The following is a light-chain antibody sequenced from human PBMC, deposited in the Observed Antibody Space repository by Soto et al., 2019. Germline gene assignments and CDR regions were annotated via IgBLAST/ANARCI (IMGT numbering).Light chain of an antibody. Sequence: QSALTQPASVSGSPGQSITITCTGSSSDIGAYNYVAWYQRHPGKAPKLIIYEVTKRPSGVSNRFSASKSGNAASLTISGLQAEDEADYYCCSYAGSYVLFGGGTQLTVL. V-gene: IGLV2-14*01. CDR1: SSDIGAYNY. CDR2: EVT. J-gene: IGLJ2*01. CDR3: CSYAGSYVL.